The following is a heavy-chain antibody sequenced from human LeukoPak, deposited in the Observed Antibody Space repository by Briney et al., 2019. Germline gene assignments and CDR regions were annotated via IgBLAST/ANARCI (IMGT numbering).Heavy chain of an antibody. CDR1: GFTFSSYG. Sequence: PGGSLRLSCAASGFTFSSYGMHWVRQAPGKGLGWVAVIWYDGSNKYYADSVKGRFTISRDNSKNTLYLQMNSLRAEDTAVYYCAKGARDYLDVWGKGTTVTASS. CDR2: IWYDGSNK. J-gene: IGHJ6*03. CDR3: AKGARDYLDV. V-gene: IGHV3-33*06.